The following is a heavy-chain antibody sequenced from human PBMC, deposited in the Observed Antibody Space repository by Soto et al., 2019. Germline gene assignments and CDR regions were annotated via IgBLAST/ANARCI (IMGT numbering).Heavy chain of an antibody. J-gene: IGHJ4*02. CDR1: GFTFSSYG. CDR3: AKQGGDGYNNSYYYDY. D-gene: IGHD5-12*01. V-gene: IGHV3-30*18. CDR2: ISYDGSNK. Sequence: GGSLRLSCAASGFTFSSYGMHWVRQAPGKGLEWVAVISYDGSNKYYADSVKGRFTISRDNSKNTLYLQMNSLRAEDTAVYYCAKQGGDGYNNSYYYDYWGPGTLVTVSS.